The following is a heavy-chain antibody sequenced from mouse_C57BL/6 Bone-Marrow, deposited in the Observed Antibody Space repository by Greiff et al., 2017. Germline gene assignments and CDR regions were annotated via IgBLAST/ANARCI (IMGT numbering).Heavy chain of an antibody. CDR3: ARDDECYGFAY. J-gene: IGHJ3*01. D-gene: IGHD2-12*01. CDR1: GYTFTSYG. V-gene: IGHV1-81*01. CDR2: ISPSSGIT. Sequence: VQLQQPGAELARPGASVKLSCKASGYTFTSYGISWVKQRTGQGLEWIGEISPSSGITNYNEKFKGKATLTADKSSSTAYMELRSLTSEDSSVYFCARDDECYGFAYWGQGTLVTVSA.